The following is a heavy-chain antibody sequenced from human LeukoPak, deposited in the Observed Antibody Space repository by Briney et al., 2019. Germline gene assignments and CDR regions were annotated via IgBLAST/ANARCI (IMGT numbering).Heavy chain of an antibody. Sequence: GGSLRLSCAASGFTLSSYVMSWVRQAPGKGRECGSAISGSGGMRYYAKSGKGRFTISRDKSKNRRYLQLSSVRAVHRAGHYFAKISWLFGGHDDYWGQGTRVTVSS. D-gene: IGHD2-15*01. CDR2: ISGSGGMR. V-gene: IGHV3-23*01. J-gene: IGHJ4*02. CDR3: AKISWLFGGHDDY. CDR1: GFTLSSYV.